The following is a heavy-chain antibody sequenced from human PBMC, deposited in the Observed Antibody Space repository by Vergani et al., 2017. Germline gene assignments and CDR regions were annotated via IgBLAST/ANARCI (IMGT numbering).Heavy chain of an antibody. CDR2: IIPILGIA. CDR3: AKGQQLPRSYWYFDL. Sequence: QVQLVQSGAEVKKPGSSVKVSCKASGGTFSSYTISWVRQAPGQGLEWMGRIIPILGIANYAQKFQGRVTITADKSTSTAYMELSSLRSEDTAVYYCAKGQQLPRSYWYFDLWGRGTLVTVSS. V-gene: IGHV1-69*02. D-gene: IGHD6-13*01. J-gene: IGHJ2*01. CDR1: GGTFSSYT.